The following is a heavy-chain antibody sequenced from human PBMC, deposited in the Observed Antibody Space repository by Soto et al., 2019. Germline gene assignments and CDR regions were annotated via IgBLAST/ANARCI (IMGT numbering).Heavy chain of an antibody. CDR3: ASEVNSSPARGPNWFDP. V-gene: IGHV4-39*07. D-gene: IGHD3-22*01. CDR2: IFYSGSA. CDR1: GGSISNPIYY. J-gene: IGHJ5*02. Sequence: PLETLSLTCSVSGGSISNPIYYWAWIRQPPGKGLEWIGSIFYSGSAYYNPSLKTRVTMSMDKSQNQFSLKLSSVTAADTAVYYCASEVNSSPARGPNWFDPWGQGTLVTVSS.